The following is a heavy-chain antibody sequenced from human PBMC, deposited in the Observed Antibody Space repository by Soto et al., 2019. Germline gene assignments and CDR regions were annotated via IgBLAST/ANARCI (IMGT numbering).Heavy chain of an antibody. D-gene: IGHD3-3*02. CDR1: SGSINSSHW. Sequence: LSLTCVVSSGSINSSHWWNWVRQPPEKGLEWIGQISHSGSTSYNPSLTSRVTISVDKSKSHFSLNLTSVTAADTAVYYCAARHFWSRPWTDRRLDYWGQGTLVTVSS. CDR3: AARHFWSRPWTDRRLDY. J-gene: IGHJ4*02. V-gene: IGHV4-4*02. CDR2: ISHSGST.